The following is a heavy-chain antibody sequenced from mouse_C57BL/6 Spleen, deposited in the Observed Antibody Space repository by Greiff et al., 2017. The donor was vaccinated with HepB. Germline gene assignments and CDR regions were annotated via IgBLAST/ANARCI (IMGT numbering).Heavy chain of an antibody. V-gene: IGHV5-4*01. CDR2: ISDGGSYT. Sequence: GGPGGGLVKPGGSLKLSCAASGSTFSVYSLLWVRQTPEKRLEWVATISDGGSYTYYPDNVKGRFTISRDNAKNNLYLQMSHLKSEDTAMYYCARATVESTWFAYWGQGTLVTVSA. J-gene: IGHJ3*01. CDR3: ARATVESTWFAY. CDR1: GSTFSVYS. D-gene: IGHD1-1*01.